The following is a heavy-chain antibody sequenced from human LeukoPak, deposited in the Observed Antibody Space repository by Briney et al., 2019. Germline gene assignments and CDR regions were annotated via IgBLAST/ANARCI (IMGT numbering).Heavy chain of an antibody. CDR1: GYRYTGYY. V-gene: IGHV1-2*02. CDR3: ARGVIQQLSPFDY. D-gene: IGHD6-13*01. J-gene: IGHJ4*02. CDR2: INPNSGGT. Sequence: ASVKLSCKARGYRYTGYYMRWVRQATGQGLEWMGWINPNSGGTNYAQKFQGRVTMTRDTSISTAYMELSRLRSDDTAVYYCARGVIQQLSPFDYWGQGTLVTVSS.